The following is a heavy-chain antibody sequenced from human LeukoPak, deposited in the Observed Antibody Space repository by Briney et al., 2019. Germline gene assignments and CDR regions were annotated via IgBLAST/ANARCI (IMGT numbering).Heavy chain of an antibody. Sequence: PSETLSLTCAVYGGSFSGYYWSWIRQPPGKGLEWIGEINHSGSTNYNPSLKSRVTISVDTSKNQFSLKLSSVTAADTAVYYCARSPSPRYCSSTSCYAGRYYYYGMDAWGQGTTVTVSS. D-gene: IGHD2-2*01. V-gene: IGHV4-34*01. CDR1: GGSFSGYY. J-gene: IGHJ6*02. CDR2: INHSGST. CDR3: ARSPSPRYCSSTSCYAGRYYYYGMDA.